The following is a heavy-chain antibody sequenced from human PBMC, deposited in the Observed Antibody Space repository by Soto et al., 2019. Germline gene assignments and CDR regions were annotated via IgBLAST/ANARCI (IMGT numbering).Heavy chain of an antibody. Sequence: SETLSLTCAVSGYSISSGYYWGWIRQPPGKGLEWIGSINHSGSTYYNPSLKSRVTISVDTSKNQFSLKLSSVTAADTAVYYCARDRGVATIVGWFDPWGQGTLVTVSS. V-gene: IGHV4-38-2*02. J-gene: IGHJ5*02. CDR1: GYSISSGYY. CDR2: INHSGST. D-gene: IGHD5-12*01. CDR3: ARDRGVATIVGWFDP.